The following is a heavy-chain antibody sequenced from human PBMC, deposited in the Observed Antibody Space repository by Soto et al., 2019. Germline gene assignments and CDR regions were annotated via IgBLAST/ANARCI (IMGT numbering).Heavy chain of an antibody. V-gene: IGHV3-23*01. Sequence: PGGSLRLSCAASGFTFNNYAMSWVRQAPGKGLEWVSGVSGSGGSTYYPDSVKGRFTISRDNSKNTLYLQMNSLRAEDTAVYYCAKEGAAAGLTRSSAPNYWGQGTLVTVSS. J-gene: IGHJ4*02. CDR2: VSGSGGST. CDR1: GFTFNNYA. CDR3: AKEGAAAGLTRSSAPNY. D-gene: IGHD6-13*01.